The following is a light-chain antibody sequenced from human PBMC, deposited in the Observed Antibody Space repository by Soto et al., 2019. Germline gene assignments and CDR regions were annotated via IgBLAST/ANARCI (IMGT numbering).Light chain of an antibody. CDR3: QQYNSYPYT. CDR2: KAS. CDR1: QSISSW. Sequence: IQMTQSPSTLPASVGDIFTITCLASQSISSWLAWYQQKKGKAPKXXIYKASSLESGVPSRFSGSGYGTEFNLTISSLQTDDFATYYCQQYNSYPYTFGQGTRLEIK. V-gene: IGKV1-5*03. J-gene: IGKJ5*01.